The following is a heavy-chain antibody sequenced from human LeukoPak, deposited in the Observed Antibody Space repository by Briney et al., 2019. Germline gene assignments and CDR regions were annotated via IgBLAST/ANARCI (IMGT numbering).Heavy chain of an antibody. V-gene: IGHV3-7*02. CDR2: INQDGSEK. CDR1: GFTFSDFW. CDR3: ARFSPWGYDY. J-gene: IGHJ4*02. Sequence: GGSLRLSCAASGFTFSDFWMTWVRQAPGQGLEWVAHINQDGSEKYYVDSVKGRFTISRDNAKNSVYLQMNSLRAEDTAMYYCARFSPWGYDYWGQGTLVTVSS. D-gene: IGHD7-27*01.